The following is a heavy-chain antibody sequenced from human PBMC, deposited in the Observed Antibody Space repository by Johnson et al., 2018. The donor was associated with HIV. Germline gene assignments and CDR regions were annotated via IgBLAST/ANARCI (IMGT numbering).Heavy chain of an antibody. CDR1: GFTFSSYA. J-gene: IGHJ3*02. Sequence: QMQLVESGGGVVQPGRSLRLSCAASGFTFSSYAMHWVRQAPGKGLEWVAVISYDGSNKYYADSVKGRFTISRDNSKNTLYLQMNSLRAEDTAVYYCARERGRIAAYAFDIWGQGTMVTVSS. CDR2: ISYDGSNK. V-gene: IGHV3-30*04. CDR3: ARERGRIAAYAFDI. D-gene: IGHD6-6*01.